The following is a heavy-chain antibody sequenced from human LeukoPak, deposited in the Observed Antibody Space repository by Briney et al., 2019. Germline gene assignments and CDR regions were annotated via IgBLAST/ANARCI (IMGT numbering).Heavy chain of an antibody. Sequence: YYWXXIRQPPGXGLEWIGYIYYSGSTNYNPSLKSRVTISVDTSKNQFSLNLSSVTAADTAVYYCARDQGNGMDVWGQGTTVTVSS. CDR1: YY. CDR2: IYYSGST. V-gene: IGHV4-59*01. CDR3: ARDQGNGMDV. J-gene: IGHJ6*02.